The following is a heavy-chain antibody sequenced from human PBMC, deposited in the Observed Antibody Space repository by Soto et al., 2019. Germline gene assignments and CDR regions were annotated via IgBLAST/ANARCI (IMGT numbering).Heavy chain of an antibody. CDR2: IKSKTDGGTT. J-gene: IGHJ4*02. CDR3: TTPAYSGSYFDY. Sequence: GGSLRLSCAASGFTFSNAWMSWVRQAPGKGLEWVGRIKSKTDGGTTDYAAPVKGRFTISRDDSKNTLYLQMNSLKTEDTAVYYCTTPAYSGSYFDYWGQGTLVTVSS. CDR1: GFTFSNAW. V-gene: IGHV3-15*01. D-gene: IGHD1-26*01.